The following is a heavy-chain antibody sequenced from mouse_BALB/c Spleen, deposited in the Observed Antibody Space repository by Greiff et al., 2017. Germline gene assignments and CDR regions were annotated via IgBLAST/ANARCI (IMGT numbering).Heavy chain of an antibody. CDR3: ARAFYYFDY. V-gene: IGHV5-6-5*01. Sequence: EVQGVESGGGLVKPGGSLKLSCAASGFTFSSYAMSWVRQTPEKRLEWVASISSGGSTYYPDSVKGRFTISRDNARNILYLQMSSLRSEDTAMYYCARAFYYFDYWGQGTTLTVSS. CDR1: GFTFSSYA. J-gene: IGHJ2*01. CDR2: ISSGGST.